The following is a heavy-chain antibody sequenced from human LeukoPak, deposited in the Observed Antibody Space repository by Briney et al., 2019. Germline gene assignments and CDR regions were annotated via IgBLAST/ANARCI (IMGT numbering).Heavy chain of an antibody. CDR1: GFTFDDYA. CDR3: AKDGGSSGSEGFDF. D-gene: IGHD6-19*01. Sequence: PGRSLRLSCTASGFTFDDYAMHWVRQAPGKGLEWASGISWNSGSIGYADSVRGRFTISRDNAKNSLFLQMNSLRAEDTALYYCAKDGGSSGSEGFDFWGQGTLVTVSS. V-gene: IGHV3-9*01. J-gene: IGHJ4*02. CDR2: ISWNSGSI.